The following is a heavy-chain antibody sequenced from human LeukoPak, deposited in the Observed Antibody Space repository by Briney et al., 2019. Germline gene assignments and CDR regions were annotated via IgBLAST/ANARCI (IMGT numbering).Heavy chain of an antibody. V-gene: IGHV4-61*02. D-gene: IGHD1-26*01. CDR1: GGSISSGSYY. Sequence: SETLSLTCTVSGGSISSGSYYWSWIRRPAGKGLKWIGRIYTSGSTNYNPSLKSRVTISVDTSKNQFSLKLSSVTAADTALYYCAREREPGGSYYYYMDVWGKGTTVTVSS. CDR3: AREREPGGSYYYYMDV. J-gene: IGHJ6*03. CDR2: IYTSGST.